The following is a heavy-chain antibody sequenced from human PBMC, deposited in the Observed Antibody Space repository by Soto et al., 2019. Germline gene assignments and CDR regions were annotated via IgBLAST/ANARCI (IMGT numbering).Heavy chain of an antibody. CDR1: VFTSSG. V-gene: IGHV1-18*04. J-gene: IGHJ3*01. CDR2: ISTHNGNT. Sequence: ASVKVSCKASVFTSSGISLVRQAPGQGLEWLGWISTHNGNTIYGQKFQGRVIMTIETSTTTVYMELRSLNSDDTAVYFCAREGILGPFDAYDPCGQRT. CDR3: AREGILGPFDAYDP. D-gene: IGHD3-3*01.